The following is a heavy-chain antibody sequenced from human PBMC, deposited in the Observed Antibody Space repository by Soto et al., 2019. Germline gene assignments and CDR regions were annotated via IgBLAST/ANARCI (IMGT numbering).Heavy chain of an antibody. D-gene: IGHD1-26*01. J-gene: IGHJ6*02. CDR2: INPNSGGT. CDR3: AKGGAIVAAGTRVYLYNAMDV. CDR1: GYTFTGYY. V-gene: IGHV1-2*02. Sequence: ASVKVSCKASGYTFTGYYVHWVRQAPGQGLEWMGWINPNSGGTYLAQRFQGRVTMNRDTSIGTAYMELRGLTSDDTAEYYCAKGGAIVAAGTRVYLYNAMDVWRQGTTVTVSS.